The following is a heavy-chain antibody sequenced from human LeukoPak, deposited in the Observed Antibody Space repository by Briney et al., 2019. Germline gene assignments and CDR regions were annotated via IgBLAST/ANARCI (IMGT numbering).Heavy chain of an antibody. D-gene: IGHD2-8*02. CDR2: VRYDSSNK. J-gene: IGHJ4*02. V-gene: IGHV3-30*02. CDR3: ATYRQVLLPFES. Sequence: QPGGSLRLSCAASGFTFSGYGMHWVRQAPGKGLEWVAFVRYDSSNKYYADSVRGRFTISRDNSKSTLSLQMNSLRAEDTAIYYCATYRQVLLPFESWGQGTLVTVSS. CDR1: GFTFSGYG.